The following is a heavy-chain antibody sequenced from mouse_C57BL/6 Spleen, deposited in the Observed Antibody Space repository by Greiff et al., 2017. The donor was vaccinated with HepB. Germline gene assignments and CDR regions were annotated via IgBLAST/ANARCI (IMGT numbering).Heavy chain of an antibody. J-gene: IGHJ1*03. D-gene: IGHD1-1*01. CDR2: IYPGDGDT. Sequence: QVHVKQSGPELVKPGASVKISCKASGYAFSSSWMNWVKQRPGKGLEWIGRIYPGDGDTNYNGKFKGKATLTADKSSSTAYMQLSSLTSEDSAVYFCARGDYYGSSWYFDVWGTGTTVTVSS. CDR1: GYAFSSSW. V-gene: IGHV1-82*01. CDR3: ARGDYYGSSWYFDV.